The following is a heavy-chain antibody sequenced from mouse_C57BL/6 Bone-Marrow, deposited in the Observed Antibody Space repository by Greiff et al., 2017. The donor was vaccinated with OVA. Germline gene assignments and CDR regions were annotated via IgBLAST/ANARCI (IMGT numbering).Heavy chain of an antibody. CDR3: ARTYYGSSYGYFDV. Sequence: DVKLVESGGGLVKPGGSLKLSCAASGFTFSDYGMHWVRQAPEKGLEWVAYISSGSSTIYYAATVKGRFTISRDNAKNTLFLQMTSLRSEDTAMYYCARTYYGSSYGYFDVWGTGTTVTVSS. CDR1: GFTFSDYG. V-gene: IGHV5-17*01. CDR2: ISSGSSTI. D-gene: IGHD1-1*01. J-gene: IGHJ1*03.